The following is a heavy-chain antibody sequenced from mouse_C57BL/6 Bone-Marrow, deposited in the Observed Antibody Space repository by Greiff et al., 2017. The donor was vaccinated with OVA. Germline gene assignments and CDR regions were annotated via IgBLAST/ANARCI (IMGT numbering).Heavy chain of an antibody. CDR2: IYPRDGST. CDR3: ARFRDGRLYYYAMDY. D-gene: IGHD1-1*01. CDR1: GYTFTDHT. J-gene: IGHJ4*01. V-gene: IGHV1-78*01. Sequence: VKLQESDAELVKPGASVKISCKVSGYTFTDHTIHWMKQRPEQGLEWIGYIYPRDGSTTYNEKFKGKATLTADKSSSTAYMQLNSLTSEDSAVYFCARFRDGRLYYYAMDYWGQGTSVTVSS.